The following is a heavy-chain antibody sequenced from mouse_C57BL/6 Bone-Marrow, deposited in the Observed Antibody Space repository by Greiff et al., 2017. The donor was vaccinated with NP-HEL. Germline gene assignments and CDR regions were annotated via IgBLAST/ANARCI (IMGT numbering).Heavy chain of an antibody. CDR2: ISNGGGST. V-gene: IGHV5-12*01. Sequence: EVKLVESGGGLVQPGGSLKLSCAASGFTFSDYYMYWVRQTPEKRLEWVAYISNGGGSTYYPDTVKGRFTISRDNAKNTLYLQMSRLKSEYTAMYYCARRSPYYYGSSYAMDYWGQGTSVTVSS. D-gene: IGHD1-1*01. J-gene: IGHJ4*01. CDR1: GFTFSDYY. CDR3: ARRSPYYYGSSYAMDY.